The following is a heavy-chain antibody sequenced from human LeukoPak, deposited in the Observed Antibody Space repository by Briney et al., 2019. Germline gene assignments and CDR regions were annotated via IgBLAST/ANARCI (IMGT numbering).Heavy chain of an antibody. CDR1: GGSISSYY. CDR2: IYYSGST. V-gene: IGHV4-59*08. J-gene: IGHJ5*02. D-gene: IGHD3-3*01. Sequence: SETLSLTCTVSGGSISSYYWSWIRQPPGKGLEWIGYIYYSGSTNYNPSLKSRVTISVDTSNNQFSLKLSSVTAADTAMYYCARQAYTDFWNAFPFDPWGQGTLVTVSS. CDR3: ARQAYTDFWNAFPFDP.